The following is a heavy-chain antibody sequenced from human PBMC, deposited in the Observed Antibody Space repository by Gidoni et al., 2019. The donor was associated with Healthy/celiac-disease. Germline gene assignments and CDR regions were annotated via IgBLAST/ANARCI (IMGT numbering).Heavy chain of an antibody. D-gene: IGHD1-26*01. V-gene: IGHV3-15*01. Sequence: EVQLVESGGGLVKPGGSLRLSCAASGFTFSNAWMSWVRQAPGKGLEWVGRIKSKTDGGTTDYAAPVKGRFTISRDDSKNTLYLQMNSLKTEDTAVYYCTTEWYSGSYYVDYWGQGTLVTVSS. CDR1: GFTFSNAW. J-gene: IGHJ4*02. CDR2: IKSKTDGGTT. CDR3: TTEWYSGSYYVDY.